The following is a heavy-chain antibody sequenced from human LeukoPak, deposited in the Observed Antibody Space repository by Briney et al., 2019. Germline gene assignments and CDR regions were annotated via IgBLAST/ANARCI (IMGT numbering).Heavy chain of an antibody. CDR1: GFSLSGYW. V-gene: IGHV3-7*01. J-gene: IGHJ4*02. CDR3: ARGGYSFDY. Sequence: RGSLRLSCAAAGFSLSGYWMTWVRQAPGKGLEWVARLHADGVEQNYVDSVTGRFTMSRDNAKNLLDLQMNSLRVEDTAVYYCARGGYSFDYLGQGTLGAVSS. CDR2: LHADGVEQ. D-gene: IGHD5-18*01.